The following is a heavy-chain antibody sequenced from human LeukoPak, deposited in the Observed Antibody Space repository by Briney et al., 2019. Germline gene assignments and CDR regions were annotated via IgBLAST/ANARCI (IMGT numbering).Heavy chain of an antibody. V-gene: IGHV4-39*01. D-gene: IGHD6-13*01. CDR2: IYYSGST. CDR3: ARIAVAGMAGDY. J-gene: IGHJ4*02. CDR1: GGSISSSSYY. Sequence: SETLSLTCTVSGGSISSSSYYWGWIRQPPGKGLEWIGSIYYSGSTYYNPSLKSRVTISVDTSKNQFSLKLSSVTAADTAVYYCARIAVAGMAGDYWGQGTLVTVSS.